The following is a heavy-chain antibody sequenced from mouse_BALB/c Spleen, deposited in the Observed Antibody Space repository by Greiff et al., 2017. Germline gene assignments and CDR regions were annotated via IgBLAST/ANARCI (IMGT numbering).Heavy chain of an antibody. J-gene: IGHJ4*01. V-gene: IGHV5-6-4*01. D-gene: IGHD1-1*01. CDR1: GFTFSSYT. CDR3: TRVVITTDAMDY. CDR2: ISSGGSYT. Sequence: DVQLVESGGGLVKPGGSLKLSCAASGFTFSSYTMSWVRQTPEKRLEWVATISSGGSYTYYPDSVKGRFTISRDNAKNTLYLQMSSLKSEDTAMYYCTRVVITTDAMDYWGQGTSVTVSS.